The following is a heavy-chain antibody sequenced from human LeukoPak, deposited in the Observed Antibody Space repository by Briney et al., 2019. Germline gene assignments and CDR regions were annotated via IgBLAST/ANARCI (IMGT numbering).Heavy chain of an antibody. CDR2: INTNTGNP. J-gene: IGHJ4*02. D-gene: IGHD1-26*01. Sequence: ASVKVSCKASGYTFTSYAMNWVRQAPGQGLEWMGWINTNTGNPTYAQGFTGRFVFSLDTSVSTAYLQISSLKAEDTAVYYCARDMLNPGPVVGALHRWGQGTLVTVSS. V-gene: IGHV7-4-1*02. CDR3: ARDMLNPGPVVGALHR. CDR1: GYTFTSYA.